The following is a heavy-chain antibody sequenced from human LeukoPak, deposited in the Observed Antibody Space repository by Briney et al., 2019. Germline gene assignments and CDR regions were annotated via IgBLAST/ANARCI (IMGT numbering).Heavy chain of an antibody. CDR2: IYYSGST. J-gene: IGHJ5*02. V-gene: IGHV4-39*01. Sequence: PSETLSLTCTVSGGSISSSSYYWGWIRQPPGKGLEWIGSIYYSGSTYYNPSLKSRVTISVDTSKNQFSLKLSSVTAADTAVYYCARQLEYYDSRAWFDPWGQGTLVTVSS. CDR3: ARQLEYYDSRAWFDP. CDR1: GGSISSSSYY. D-gene: IGHD3-22*01.